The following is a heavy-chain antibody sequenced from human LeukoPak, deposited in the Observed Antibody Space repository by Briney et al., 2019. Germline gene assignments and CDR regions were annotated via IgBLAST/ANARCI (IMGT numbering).Heavy chain of an antibody. V-gene: IGHV4-59*01. CDR3: ARGRSGGYWFDS. Sequence: SETLSLTCTVSGGFISSYYWSCIRHPPGKGLELIGYIYYSGGTNYNPSLKNRVTISVSTSKNPIFLKLTSVTESDTALYYLARGRSGGYWFDSWGQGTLVTVSS. CDR2: IYYSGGT. J-gene: IGHJ5*01. D-gene: IGHD3-10*01. CDR1: GGFISSYY.